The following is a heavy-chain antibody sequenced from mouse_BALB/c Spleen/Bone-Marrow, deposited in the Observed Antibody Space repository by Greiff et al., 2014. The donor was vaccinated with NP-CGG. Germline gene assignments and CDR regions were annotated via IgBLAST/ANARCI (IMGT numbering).Heavy chain of an antibody. CDR3: ARGSYYYGSSSPWFAY. V-gene: IGHV1S41*01. J-gene: IGHJ3*01. CDR2: IPPGSGTT. D-gene: IGHD1-1*01. Sequence: DLVKPGASVKLSCKASGYTFTNYWINWIKQRPGQGLEWIGRIPPGSGTTYYNEMFKDKATLTVDTSSTTAYIQLSSLSSEDSAVYFCARGSYYYGSSSPWFAYWGQGTLVTVSA. CDR1: GYTFTNYW.